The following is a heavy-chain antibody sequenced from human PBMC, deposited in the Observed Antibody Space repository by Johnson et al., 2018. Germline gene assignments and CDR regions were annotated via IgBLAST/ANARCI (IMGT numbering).Heavy chain of an antibody. D-gene: IGHD3-10*01. Sequence: VQLVQSGGGVIRPGGSLRLSCAASGFTFDDYGMTWVRQAPGKGLEWVSGISWNGGSKDYADSVRGRFTISRDNSKNTLFLHMNSMRADDTAVYFCVIDGFKNELLYFGGPRTPYADYYMDVWGKGTTVTVSS. V-gene: IGHV3-20*04. CDR3: VIDGFKNELLYFGGPRTPYADYYMDV. J-gene: IGHJ6*03. CDR2: ISWNGGSK. CDR1: GFTFDDYG.